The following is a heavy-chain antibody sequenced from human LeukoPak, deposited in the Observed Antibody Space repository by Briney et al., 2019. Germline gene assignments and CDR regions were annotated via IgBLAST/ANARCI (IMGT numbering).Heavy chain of an antibody. V-gene: IGHV4-39*01. Sequence: PSETLSLTCTVSGGSISSYYWTWVRQPPGKGLDWIGSIYYSGSTYYNPSLKSRVTISVDTSKNQFSLKLTSVTAADTAVYYCARRRAYYYDSSGYYPFDYWGQGTLVTVSS. D-gene: IGHD3-22*01. CDR3: ARRRAYYYDSSGYYPFDY. CDR1: GGSISSYY. CDR2: IYYSGST. J-gene: IGHJ4*02.